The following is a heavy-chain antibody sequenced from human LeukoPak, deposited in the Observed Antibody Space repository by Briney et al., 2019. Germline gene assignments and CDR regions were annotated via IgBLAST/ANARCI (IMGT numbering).Heavy chain of an antibody. V-gene: IGHV1-18*01. D-gene: IGHD5-18*01. J-gene: IGHJ4*02. CDR1: GYTFTSYG. Sequence: VASVKVSCKASGYTFTSYGISWVRQAPGQGLEWTGWISAYNGNTNYAQKLQGRVTMTTDTSTSTAYMELRSLRSDDTAVYYCARGSAWIQLWLPFDYWGQGTLVTVSS. CDR3: ARGSAWIQLWLPFDY. CDR2: ISAYNGNT.